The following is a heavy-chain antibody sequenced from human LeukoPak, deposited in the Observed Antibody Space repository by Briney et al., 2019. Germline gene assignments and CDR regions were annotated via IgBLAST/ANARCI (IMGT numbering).Heavy chain of an antibody. CDR2: IYYTGST. V-gene: IGHV4-59*08. CDR1: GGSISSLY. D-gene: IGHD6-6*01. CDR3: ARHRAYSSSSPFDY. Sequence: SETLSLTCSVSGGSISSLYWSWLRQPPGKGREWIGYIYYTGSTNYNPSLKSRVTMFVDMSKNQFSLRLSSVTAADTAVYYCARHRAYSSSSPFDYWGQGTLVTVSS. J-gene: IGHJ4*02.